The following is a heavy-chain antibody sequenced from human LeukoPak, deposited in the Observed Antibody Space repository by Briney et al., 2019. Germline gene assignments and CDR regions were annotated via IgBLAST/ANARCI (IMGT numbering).Heavy chain of an antibody. CDR1: GFTFSSYA. D-gene: IGHD1-1*01. V-gene: IGHV3-30*04. Sequence: GGSLRLSCAASGFTFSSYAMHWVRQAPGKGLEWVAVISYDGSNKYYADSVKGRFTISRDNSKNTMYVQMNSLRAEDTALYYCATRTGASPYYFDYWGQGILVTVSS. CDR2: ISYDGSNK. J-gene: IGHJ4*02. CDR3: ATRTGASPYYFDY.